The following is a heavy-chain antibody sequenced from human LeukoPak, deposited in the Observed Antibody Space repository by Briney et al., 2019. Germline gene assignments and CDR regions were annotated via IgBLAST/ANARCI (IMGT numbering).Heavy chain of an antibody. Sequence: SETLSLTCAVYGGSFSGYYWSWIRQPPGKGLEWIGEINHSRSTNYNPSLKSRVTISVDTSKNQFSLKLSSVTAADTAVYYCARGRIPSRYSSSWYGYWGQGTLVTVSS. D-gene: IGHD6-13*01. J-gene: IGHJ4*02. CDR2: INHSRST. CDR3: ARGRIPSRYSSSWYGY. V-gene: IGHV4-34*01. CDR1: GGSFSGYY.